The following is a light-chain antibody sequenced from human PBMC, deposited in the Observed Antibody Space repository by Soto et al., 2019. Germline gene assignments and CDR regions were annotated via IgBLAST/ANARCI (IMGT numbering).Light chain of an antibody. V-gene: IGKV3D-20*02. CDR1: QSVSSSY. Sequence: EIVLTQSPGTLSLSPGERATLSCRASQSVSSSYLAWYQQKPGQAPRLLIFGASRRATGIPDRFSGSGSGTNFTLTISSLEPEDFAVYYCQQRSNWLSFGQGTRLEIK. CDR2: GAS. CDR3: QQRSNWLS. J-gene: IGKJ5*01.